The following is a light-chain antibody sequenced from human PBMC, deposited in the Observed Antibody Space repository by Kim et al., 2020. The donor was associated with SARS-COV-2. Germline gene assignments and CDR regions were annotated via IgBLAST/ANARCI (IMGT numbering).Light chain of an antibody. V-gene: IGKV3-11*01. Sequence: VLTQSPDTLSLSPGERATLSCRASQSIDSELAWYQQTPGHPPRLLIYDAFNRATGVPARFSGSGSGTEFTLTISSLEPEDFAVYYCQQHYSWPSTFGQGTRLEIK. CDR2: DAF. CDR3: QQHYSWPST. CDR1: QSIDSE. J-gene: IGKJ5*01.